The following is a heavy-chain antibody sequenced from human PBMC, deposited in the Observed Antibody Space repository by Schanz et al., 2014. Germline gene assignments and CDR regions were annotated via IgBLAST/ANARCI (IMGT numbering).Heavy chain of an antibody. D-gene: IGHD2-15*01. CDR1: GFTFSSYA. Sequence: EVQLLESGGGLVQPGGSLRLSCAASGFTFSSYAMSWVRQAPGKGLEWVSVISDSGGSTYYADSVKGRFTISRDNSKNTLYLQMISLRAEDTAVYYCAKRVVVVGKIYYFDYWGQGTLVTVSS. CDR2: ISDSGGST. V-gene: IGHV3-23*01. CDR3: AKRVVVVGKIYYFDY. J-gene: IGHJ4*02.